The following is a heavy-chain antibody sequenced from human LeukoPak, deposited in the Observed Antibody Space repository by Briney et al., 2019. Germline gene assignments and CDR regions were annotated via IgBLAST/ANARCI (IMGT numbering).Heavy chain of an antibody. Sequence: PGGSLRLSCAASGFTFSRYWMHWVRQAPGKGLLWVSRINSGGSSTYYADSVKGRFTTSRDNAKNALHLQMNSLTAEDTAVYYCVLDLFSSFAFDIWGQGTMVTVSS. V-gene: IGHV3-74*01. CDR3: VLDLFSSFAFDI. J-gene: IGHJ3*02. CDR2: INSGGSST. CDR1: GFTFSRYW. D-gene: IGHD3/OR15-3a*01.